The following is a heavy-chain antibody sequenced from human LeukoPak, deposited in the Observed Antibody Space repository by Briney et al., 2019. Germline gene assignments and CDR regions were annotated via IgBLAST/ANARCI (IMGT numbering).Heavy chain of an antibody. CDR1: GFTVSSNY. J-gene: IGHJ4*02. Sequence: PGGSLRLSCAASGFTVSSNYMNWVRQAPGKGLEWVSVIYSGGETYYADPVKGRFTISRDNSKNTVFLQMNSLRVDDTAVYHCARDLGGDTATVYWGQGTLVTVSS. D-gene: IGHD5-18*01. CDR2: IYSGGET. CDR3: ARDLGGDTATVY. V-gene: IGHV3-66*01.